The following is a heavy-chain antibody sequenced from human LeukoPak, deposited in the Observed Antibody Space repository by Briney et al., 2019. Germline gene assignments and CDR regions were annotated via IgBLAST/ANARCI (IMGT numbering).Heavy chain of an antibody. V-gene: IGHV3-21*01. D-gene: IGHD4-17*01. J-gene: IGHJ4*02. Sequence: GGSLRLSCAASGFTFSSYSMNWVRQAPGKGLEWVSSISSSSSYIYYADSVKGRFTISRDNAKNSLYLQMNSLRAEDTAVYYCARDRDRYGDYGPDDYWGLGTLVTVSS. CDR2: ISSSSSYI. CDR3: ARDRDRYGDYGPDDY. CDR1: GFTFSSYS.